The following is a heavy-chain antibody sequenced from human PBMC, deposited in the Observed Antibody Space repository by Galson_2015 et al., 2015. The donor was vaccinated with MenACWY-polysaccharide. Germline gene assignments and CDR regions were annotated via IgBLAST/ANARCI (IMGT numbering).Heavy chain of an antibody. CDR3: AKGSYRANAVLSYYYYYMDV. D-gene: IGHD4/OR15-4a*01. Sequence: SLRLSCAASAFAFNNYVMNWVRQPPGKGLQWVSSITPTGGTPSYADSVRGRFTISRDNPKNTLYLQMNRLGAEDTAVYYCAKGSYRANAVLSYYYYYMDVWGKGTTVTVSS. J-gene: IGHJ6*03. CDR1: AFAFNNYV. V-gene: IGHV3-23*01. CDR2: ITPTGGTP.